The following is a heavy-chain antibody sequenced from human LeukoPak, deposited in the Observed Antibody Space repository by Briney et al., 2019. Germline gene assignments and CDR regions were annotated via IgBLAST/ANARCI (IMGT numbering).Heavy chain of an antibody. Sequence: SETLSLTCTVSGGSISSSSYYWGWIRQPPGKGLEWIGSIYYSGSTYYNPSLKSRVTLSVDTSKNQFSLKLSSVTAADTAVYFCARLLRDGYNYWYFDLWGRGTLVTVSS. V-gene: IGHV4-39*01. CDR2: IYYSGST. D-gene: IGHD5-24*01. J-gene: IGHJ2*01. CDR3: ARLLRDGYNYWYFDL. CDR1: GGSISSSSYY.